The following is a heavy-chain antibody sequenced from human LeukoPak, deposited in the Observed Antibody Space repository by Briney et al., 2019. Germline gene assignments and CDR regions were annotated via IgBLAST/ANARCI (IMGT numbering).Heavy chain of an antibody. CDR3: ARDVSVGPNAYYFDY. J-gene: IGHJ4*02. CDR1: GFTFSSYW. CDR2: INNDGSST. V-gene: IGHV3-74*01. D-gene: IGHD1-26*01. Sequence: GGSLRLSCAASGFTFSSYWMHWVRQAPGKGLVWVSRINNDGSSTSYADSVKGRFTISRDNAKNTLYLQMNSLRDEDTAVYYCARDVSVGPNAYYFDYWGQGTLVTVSS.